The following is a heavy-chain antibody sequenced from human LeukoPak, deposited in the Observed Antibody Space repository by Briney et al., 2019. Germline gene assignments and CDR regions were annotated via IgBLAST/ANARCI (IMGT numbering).Heavy chain of an antibody. J-gene: IGHJ5*02. CDR3: AKEHDYVWGSYRRNWFDP. CDR2: ISSSGSTI. CDR1: GFTFSDYY. Sequence: GGSLRLSCAASGFTFSDYYMSWIRQAPGKGLEWVSYISSSGSTIYYADSVKGRFTISRDNSKNTLYLQMNSLRAEDTAVYYCAKEHDYVWGSYRRNWFDPWGQGTLVTVSS. V-gene: IGHV3-11*01. D-gene: IGHD3-16*02.